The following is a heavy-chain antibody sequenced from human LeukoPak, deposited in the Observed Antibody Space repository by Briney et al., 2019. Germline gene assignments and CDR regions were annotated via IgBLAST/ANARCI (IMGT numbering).Heavy chain of an antibody. CDR1: GFTVSSNY. CDR3: AKEPPGGGWYYYYYGMDV. CDR2: IYSGGST. Sequence: GGSLRLSCAASGFTVSSNYMIWVRHAPGKGLEWGSVIYSGGSTYYADSVKGRFTISRDNSKNTLYLQMNRLRAEDTAVYYCAKEPPGGGWYYYYYGMDVWGQGPTVTVSS. D-gene: IGHD6-19*01. J-gene: IGHJ6*02. V-gene: IGHV3-53*01.